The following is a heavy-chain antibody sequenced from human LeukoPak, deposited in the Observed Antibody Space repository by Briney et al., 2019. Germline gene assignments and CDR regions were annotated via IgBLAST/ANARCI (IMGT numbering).Heavy chain of an antibody. CDR3: ARDLMGGYSSSWYYFDY. CDR1: GGTFSSYA. CDR2: IIPIFGTA. J-gene: IGHJ4*02. Sequence: ASVKVSCKASGGTFSSYAISWVRQAPGQGLEWMGRIIPIFGTADYAQKFQGRVTITTDESTSTAYMELSSLRSEDTAVYYCARDLMGGYSSSWYYFDYWGQGTLVTVSS. V-gene: IGHV1-69*05. D-gene: IGHD6-13*01.